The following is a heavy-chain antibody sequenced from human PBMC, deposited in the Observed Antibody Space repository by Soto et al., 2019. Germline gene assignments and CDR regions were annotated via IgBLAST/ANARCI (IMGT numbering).Heavy chain of an antibody. D-gene: IGHD3-10*01. CDR1: GGSISSGAYS. Sequence: QLQLQESGSGLVKPSQTLSLTCAVSGGSISSGAYSWNWIRQPPGKGLEWIGYISHSGSTYYNPSLMSRVTISVDTSKNQFSLTLSSVTAADTAVYFCARDGEGSGAEYWGQGTLVTVSS. V-gene: IGHV4-30-2*01. J-gene: IGHJ4*02. CDR2: ISHSGST. CDR3: ARDGEGSGAEY.